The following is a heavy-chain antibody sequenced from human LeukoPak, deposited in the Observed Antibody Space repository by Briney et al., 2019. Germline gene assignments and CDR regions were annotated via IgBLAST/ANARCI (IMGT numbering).Heavy chain of an antibody. CDR1: GGSISSYY. D-gene: IGHD5-18*01. V-gene: IGHV4-59*01. CDR3: AGSSVDTAMVRDY. Sequence: PSETLSLTCTVSGGSISSYYWSWIRQPPGKGLEWIGYIYYSGSTNYNPSLKSRVTISVDTSKNQFSLKLSSVTAADTAVYYCAGSSVDTAMVRDYWGQGTLFTVSS. J-gene: IGHJ4*02. CDR2: IYYSGST.